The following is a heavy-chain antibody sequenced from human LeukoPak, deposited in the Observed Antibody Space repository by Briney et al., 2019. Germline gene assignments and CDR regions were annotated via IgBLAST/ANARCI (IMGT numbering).Heavy chain of an antibody. V-gene: IGHV4-39*01. D-gene: IGHD3-3*01. CDR3: ARAYDFWSGYYHRGFDY. Sequence: SETLSLTCTVSGGSINSGGYYWGWIRQPPGKGLEWIGSIYYSGSTYYNPSLKSRVTISVDTSRKQFSLKLSSVTAADTAVYYCARAYDFWSGYYHRGFDYWGQGTLVTVSS. J-gene: IGHJ4*02. CDR1: GGSINSGGYY. CDR2: IYYSGST.